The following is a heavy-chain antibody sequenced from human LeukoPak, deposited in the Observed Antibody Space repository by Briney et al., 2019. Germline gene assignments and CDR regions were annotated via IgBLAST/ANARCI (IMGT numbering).Heavy chain of an antibody. CDR1: GGSVSSGSYY. V-gene: IGHV4-61*01. CDR2: IYYSGST. CDR3: ARGSSGWYPSFWVY. D-gene: IGHD6-19*01. Sequence: PSETLSLTCTVSGGSVSSGSYYWSWIRQPPGKGLEWIGYIYYSGSTNYNPSLKSRVTISVDTSKNQFSLKLSSVTAADTAVYYCARGSSGWYPSFWVYWGQGTLVTVSS. J-gene: IGHJ4*02.